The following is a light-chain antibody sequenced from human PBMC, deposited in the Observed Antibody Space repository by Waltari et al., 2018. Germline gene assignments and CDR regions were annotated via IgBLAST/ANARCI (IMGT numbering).Light chain of an antibody. J-gene: IGLJ3*02. Sequence: QSVLTQPPSVSGAPGQTISISCTGGSSNLGPGYDVHWYQQLPGTAPKLLLYENTNRPSGVPDRFSGSKSDTSASLAISGLQAEDEADYYCQSYDNSLGEAVFGGGTKLTVL. CDR3: QSYDNSLGEAV. CDR1: SSNLGPGYD. CDR2: ENT. V-gene: IGLV1-40*01.